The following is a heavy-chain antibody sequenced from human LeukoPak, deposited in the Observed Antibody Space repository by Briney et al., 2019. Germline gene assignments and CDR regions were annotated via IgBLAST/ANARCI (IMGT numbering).Heavy chain of an antibody. CDR1: GGSISSYY. D-gene: IGHD1-7*01. CDR2: IYTSGST. V-gene: IGHV4-4*07. J-gene: IGHJ6*03. Sequence: SETLSLTCTVSGGSISSYYCSWIRQPAGKGLEWIGRIYTSGSTNYNPSLKSRVTMSVDTSQNQFSLKLSSVTAADTAVYYCARDTLELRSYYYYYMDVWGKGTTVTVSS. CDR3: ARDTLELRSYYYYYMDV.